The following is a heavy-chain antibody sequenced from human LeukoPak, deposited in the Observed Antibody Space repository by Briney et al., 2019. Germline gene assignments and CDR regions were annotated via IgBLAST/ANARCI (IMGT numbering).Heavy chain of an antibody. Sequence: SETLSLTCIVSGASITTYSWNWLRQSPGKGLEWIGYFSLGGSGTTSYTSSLKSRVTISRDTSKNQLSLKLASVTAADTAVYYCARWDDSAWAFGTWGPGTLVTVSS. V-gene: IGHV4-59*08. CDR3: ARWDDSAWAFGT. CDR1: GASITTYS. CDR2: FSLGGSGTT. J-gene: IGHJ5*02. D-gene: IGHD6-19*01.